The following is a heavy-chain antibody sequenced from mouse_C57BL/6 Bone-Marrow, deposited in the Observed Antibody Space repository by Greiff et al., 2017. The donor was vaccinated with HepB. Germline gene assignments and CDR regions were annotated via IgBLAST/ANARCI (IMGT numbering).Heavy chain of an antibody. Sequence: VQLQQSGPGLVAPSQSLSITCTVSGFSLTSYGVHWVRQPPGKGLEWLVVIWSDGSTTSNSALKSRLSISKDNSKSQVILKMNSLQTDDTAMYYCARHRPDGYDGPRAMDYWGQGASVTVSS. CDR2: IWSDGST. CDR1: GFSLTSYG. J-gene: IGHJ4*01. V-gene: IGHV2-6-1*01. D-gene: IGHD2-2*01. CDR3: ARHRPDGYDGPRAMDY.